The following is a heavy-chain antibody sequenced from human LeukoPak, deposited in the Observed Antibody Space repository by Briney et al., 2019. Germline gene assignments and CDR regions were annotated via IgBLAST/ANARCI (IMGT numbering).Heavy chain of an antibody. CDR1: GFTFGDYA. CDR2: IRSKAYGGTT. CDR3: TREVGYCSSTSCHNPLDY. J-gene: IGHJ4*02. V-gene: IGHV3-49*04. D-gene: IGHD2-2*02. Sequence: GRSLRLSCTASGFTFGDYAMSWVRQAPGKGLEWVGFIRSKAYGGTTEYAASVKGRFTISRDDSKSIAYLQMNSLKTEDTAVYYCTREVGYCSSTSCHNPLDYWGQGTLVTVSS.